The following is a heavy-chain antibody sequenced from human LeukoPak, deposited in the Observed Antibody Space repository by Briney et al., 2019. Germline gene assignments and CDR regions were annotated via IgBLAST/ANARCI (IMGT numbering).Heavy chain of an antibody. CDR3: ARVGGYYDILTGPYYFDY. CDR2: ISSNGGST. D-gene: IGHD3-9*01. Sequence: GGSLRLSCAASGFTFSSYAMHWVRQAPGKGLEYVSAISSNGGSTYYANSVKGRFTISRDNSKNTLYLQMGSLRAEDMAVYYCARVGGYYDILTGPYYFDYWGQGTLVTVSS. V-gene: IGHV3-64*01. CDR1: GFTFSSYA. J-gene: IGHJ4*02.